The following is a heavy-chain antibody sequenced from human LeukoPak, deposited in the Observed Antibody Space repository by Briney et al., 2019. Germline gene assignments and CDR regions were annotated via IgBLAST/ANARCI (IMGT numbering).Heavy chain of an antibody. CDR3: ARERWHCRVNCYSVYYCALDV. V-gene: IGHV1-3*01. D-gene: IGHD2-15*01. Sequence: ASVKVSCKGSGYTFTNYAVHWVRQAPGQRLEWLGWINPGNGDTKYSQNFQGRVTVTSDTSAATAYVELNSLTSEDMAVYYCARERWHCRVNCYSVYYCALDVWGQGTTVTVSS. CDR1: GYTFTNYA. CDR2: INPGNGDT. J-gene: IGHJ6*02.